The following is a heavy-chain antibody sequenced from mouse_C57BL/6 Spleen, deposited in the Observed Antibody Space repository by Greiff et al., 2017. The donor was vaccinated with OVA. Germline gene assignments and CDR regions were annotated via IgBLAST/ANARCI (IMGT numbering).Heavy chain of an antibody. V-gene: IGHV10-3*01. Sequence: EVMLVESGGGLVQPEGSLKLSCAASGFTFNTYAMHWVRQAPGKGLEWVARIRSKSSNYATYYADSVKDRFTISRDDSQSMLYLQMNNLKTEDTAMYYCVREQSRYYGSGGDYWGQGTTLTVSS. CDR3: VREQSRYYGSGGDY. CDR2: IRSKSSNYAT. J-gene: IGHJ2*01. D-gene: IGHD1-1*01. CDR1: GFTFNTYA.